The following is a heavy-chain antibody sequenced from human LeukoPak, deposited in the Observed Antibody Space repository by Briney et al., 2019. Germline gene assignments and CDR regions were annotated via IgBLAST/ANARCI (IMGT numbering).Heavy chain of an antibody. CDR1: GGSISSSSYY. V-gene: IGHV4-39*07. CDR3: ARGGRDVLMVYAPLYYFDY. D-gene: IGHD2-8*01. J-gene: IGHJ4*02. Sequence: SETLSLTCTVSGGSISSSSYYWGWIRQPPGKGLEWIGSIYYSGSTYYNPSLKSRVTISVDTSKNQFSLKLSSVTAADTSVYYCARGGRDVLMVYAPLYYFDYWGQGTLVTVSS. CDR2: IYYSGST.